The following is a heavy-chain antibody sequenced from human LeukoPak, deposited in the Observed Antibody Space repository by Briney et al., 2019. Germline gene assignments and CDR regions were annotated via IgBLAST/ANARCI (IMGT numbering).Heavy chain of an antibody. V-gene: IGHV1-8*03. D-gene: IGHD3-3*01. CDR3: ARGANLWYYDFWSGSPYNWFDP. CDR1: GYTFTSYD. CDR2: MNPNSGNT. J-gene: IGHJ5*02. Sequence: ASVKVSCKASGYTFTSYDINWVRQATGQGLELMGWMNPNSGNTGYAQKFQGRVTITRNTSISTAYMELSSLRSEDTAVYYCARGANLWYYDFWSGSPYNWFDPWGQGTLVTVSS.